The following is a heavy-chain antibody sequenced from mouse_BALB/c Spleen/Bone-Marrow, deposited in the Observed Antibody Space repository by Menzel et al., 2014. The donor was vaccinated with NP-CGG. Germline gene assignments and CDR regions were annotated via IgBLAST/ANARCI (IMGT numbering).Heavy chain of an antibody. CDR1: GYSITSGYY. CDR3: AKGGIYLMDY. V-gene: IGHV3-6*02. J-gene: IGHJ4*01. D-gene: IGHD5-5*01. CDR2: ISYDGSN. Sequence: EVKLMESGPGLVKPSQSLSLTCPVTGYSITSGYYWNWIRQFPGNKLEWMGYISYDGSNNYNPSLKNRISITRDTSKNQFFLKLNSVTTEDTATYYCAKGGIYLMDYWGQGTSVTVSS.